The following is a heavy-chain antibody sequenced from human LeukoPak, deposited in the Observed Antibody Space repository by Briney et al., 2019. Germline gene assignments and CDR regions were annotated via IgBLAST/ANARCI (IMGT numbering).Heavy chain of an antibody. CDR1: GGSISSDF. D-gene: IGHD1-1*01. V-gene: IGHV4-59*12. CDR3: ARIPALDMDV. J-gene: IGHJ6*02. CDR2: IYYSGST. Sequence: SETLSLTCTVSGGSISSDFWIWVRQPPGKGLEWIGSIYYSGSTYYNPTLKSRVTISVDTSKNQFSLKLSSVTDADTALYYCARIPALDMDVWGQGTTVTVSS.